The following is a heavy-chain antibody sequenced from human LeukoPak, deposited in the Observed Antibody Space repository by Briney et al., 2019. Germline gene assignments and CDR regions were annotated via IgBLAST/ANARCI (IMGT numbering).Heavy chain of an antibody. V-gene: IGHV3-23*01. J-gene: IGHJ4*02. CDR2: ISGSGGST. CDR3: ANSGWSLRDY. CDR1: GFTFSSYA. D-gene: IGHD6-19*01. Sequence: GGSLRLSCAASGFTFSSYAMSWVRQAPGKGLEWVSAISGSGGSTYYADSVKGRFTISRDNAENSLYLQMNSLRAEDTAVYYCANSGWSLRDYWGQGTLVTVSS.